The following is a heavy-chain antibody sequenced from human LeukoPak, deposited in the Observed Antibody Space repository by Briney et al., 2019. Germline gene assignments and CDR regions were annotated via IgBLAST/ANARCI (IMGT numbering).Heavy chain of an antibody. Sequence: PGGSLSLSCAASGFTFSSYAMSWVRQAPGKGLEWVSAISGSGGSTYYADSVKGRFTISRDNSKNTLYLQMNSLRAEDTAVYFCARHYGDYVNWFDPWGQGTLVTVSS. CDR2: ISGSGGST. CDR3: ARHYGDYVNWFDP. J-gene: IGHJ5*02. CDR1: GFTFSSYA. D-gene: IGHD4-17*01. V-gene: IGHV3-23*01.